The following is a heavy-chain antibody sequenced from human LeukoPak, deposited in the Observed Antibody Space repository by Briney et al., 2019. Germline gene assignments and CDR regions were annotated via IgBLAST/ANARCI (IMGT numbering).Heavy chain of an antibody. CDR3: ARVKKVDTSLDY. D-gene: IGHD5-18*01. V-gene: IGHV4-39*01. CDR2: AYYNGNT. CDR1: GGSTSSNTFY. Sequence: PSETLSLTSTVSGGSTSSNTFYWGWIRQPPGKGLEWIGAAYYNGNTYYSSSLKSRVTISVDTSKNQFSLKLNSVTAADTAVYFCARVKKVDTSLDYWGQGTLVTVSS. J-gene: IGHJ4*02.